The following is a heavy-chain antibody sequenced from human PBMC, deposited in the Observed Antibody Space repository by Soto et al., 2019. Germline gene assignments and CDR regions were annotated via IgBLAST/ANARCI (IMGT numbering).Heavy chain of an antibody. Sequence: QVQLVESGGGVVQPGRSLRLSWSASGFTFSSYAMHVVRQVPCKGLERVAVISYDGSNKYYADSVKGRFTISRDNAKNTLYLQMNSLRAEDTAVYYCARDDSSGYYLDYWGQGTLVTVSS. V-gene: IGHV3-30-3*01. J-gene: IGHJ4*02. CDR2: ISYDGSNK. D-gene: IGHD3-22*01. CDR3: ARDDSSGYYLDY. CDR1: GFTFSSYA.